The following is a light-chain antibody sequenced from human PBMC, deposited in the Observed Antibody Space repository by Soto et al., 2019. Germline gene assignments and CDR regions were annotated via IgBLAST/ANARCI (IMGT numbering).Light chain of an antibody. V-gene: IGLV1-44*01. CDR2: SDT. Sequence: QSVLSQEPSVSGTPGQRVAMACSGGNSNIGKNSVNWYRQLPGTAPQLLIYSDTLRSFGIPDRFSASKSGTSASLAIGGLQSDDEGLYFCAAWDDSLNGLVFGGGTQLTVL. CDR1: NSNIGKNS. CDR3: AAWDDSLNGLV. J-gene: IGLJ7*01.